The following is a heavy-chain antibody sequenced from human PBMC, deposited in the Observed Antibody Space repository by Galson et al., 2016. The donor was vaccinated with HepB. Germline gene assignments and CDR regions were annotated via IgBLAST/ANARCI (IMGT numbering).Heavy chain of an antibody. CDR1: GFSFSTSS. D-gene: IGHD2-15*01. J-gene: IGHJ6*02. CDR3: ARGACGGSCFYKMDV. V-gene: IGHV3-21*01. Sequence: SLRLSCAASGFSFSTSSMTWVRQAPGKGLEWVSSISSRSDKILNADSVKGRFTISRDNAKNPVYLQMTGLRADDTGDYYCARGACGGSCFYKMDVWGQGTTVTVSS. CDR2: ISSRSDKI.